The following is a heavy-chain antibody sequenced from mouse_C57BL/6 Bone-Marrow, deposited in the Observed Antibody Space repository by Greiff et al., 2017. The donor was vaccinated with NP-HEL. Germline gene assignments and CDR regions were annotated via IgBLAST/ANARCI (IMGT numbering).Heavy chain of an antibody. CDR3: ARGPRYYYGSRGWYFDV. V-gene: IGHV3-4*01. Sequence: EVQLVESGPALVKPSQTVSLTCTVTGYSITNGNHWWNWIRQVSGSKLEWIGYISSSGSTDSNPSPKSRISITRDTSKNQLFLQLNSVTTEDIATYYCARGPRYYYGSRGWYFDVWGTGTTVTVSS. CDR1: GYSITNGNHW. D-gene: IGHD1-1*01. CDR2: ISSSGST. J-gene: IGHJ1*03.